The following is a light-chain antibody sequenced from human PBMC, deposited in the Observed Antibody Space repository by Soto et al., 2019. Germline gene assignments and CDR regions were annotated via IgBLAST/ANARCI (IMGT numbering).Light chain of an antibody. CDR3: QQYGSSPQT. CDR1: QSVSSSY. J-gene: IGKJ1*01. V-gene: IGKV3-20*01. Sequence: ETELTQSPGTLSLSPGQRATLSCRASQSVSSSYLAWYQQKPGQAPRLLIYGASSRATGIPDRFSGSGSGTDSTLTISRLEPEDFAVYYCQQYGSSPQTFGQGTKVDIK. CDR2: GAS.